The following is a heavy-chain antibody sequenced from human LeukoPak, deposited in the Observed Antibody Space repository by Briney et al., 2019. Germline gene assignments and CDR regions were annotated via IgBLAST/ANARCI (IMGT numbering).Heavy chain of an antibody. Sequence: GGSLRLSCAASGFTFSSYGMHWVRQAPGKGLEWVAVIWYDGSNKYYADSVKGRFTISRDNSKNTLYLQMNSLRAEDTAVYYCARSGSRIYYYYMDVWGKGTTVTVSS. CDR1: GFTFSSYG. CDR2: IWYDGSNK. V-gene: IGHV3-33*01. CDR3: ARSGSRIYYYYMDV. J-gene: IGHJ6*03. D-gene: IGHD1-14*01.